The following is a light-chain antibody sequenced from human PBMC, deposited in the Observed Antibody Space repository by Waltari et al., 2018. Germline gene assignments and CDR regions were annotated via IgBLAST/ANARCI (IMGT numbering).Light chain of an antibody. CDR3: QVWDTTADLAI. Sequence: SYVLTQPPSVSVAPGQTASITCGGNNIATKSVHWYQQKPGQAPVLVAYNESYRPSGIPERFSGSNSGNTATLTISRVEAGDEADYYCQVWDTTADLAIFGGGTKLTVL. J-gene: IGLJ2*01. CDR1: NIATKS. V-gene: IGLV3-21*02. CDR2: NES.